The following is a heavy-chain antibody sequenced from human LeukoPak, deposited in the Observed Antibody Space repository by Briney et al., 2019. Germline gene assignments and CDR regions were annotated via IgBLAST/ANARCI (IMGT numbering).Heavy chain of an antibody. CDR3: ARDTKFSP. Sequence: PSETLSLTCTVSGGSISGYYWSWIRQPAGKGLEWIGCIYSSGSTNYNPSLKSRVTMSIDTSKNQFSLKLSSVTAADTAFYYCARDTKFSPWGQGTLVTVSS. J-gene: IGHJ5*02. V-gene: IGHV4-4*07. CDR1: GGSISGYY. CDR2: IYSSGST. D-gene: IGHD3-3*01.